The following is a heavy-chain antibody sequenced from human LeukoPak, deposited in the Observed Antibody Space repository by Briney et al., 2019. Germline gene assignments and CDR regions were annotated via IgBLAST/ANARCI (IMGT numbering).Heavy chain of an antibody. CDR3: ARDLGYCSSTSCLGEGY. CDR2: IYHSGST. D-gene: IGHD2-2*01. Sequence: SETLSLTCTVSGYSISSGFYWGWIRQPPGKGLEWIGNIYHSGSTYYNPSLKSRVTISVDMSKNQFSLQLSSVTAADTAVYYCARDLGYCSSTSCLGEGYWGQGTLVTVSS. V-gene: IGHV4-38-2*02. J-gene: IGHJ4*02. CDR1: GYSISSGFY.